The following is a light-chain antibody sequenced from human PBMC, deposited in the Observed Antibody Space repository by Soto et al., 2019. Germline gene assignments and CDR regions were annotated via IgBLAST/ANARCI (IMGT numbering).Light chain of an antibody. CDR1: QSVSSSY. CDR3: QQYGTSPYT. Sequence: DIVLTQSPGTLSLSPGERAMLSCRASQSVSSSYLAWYQQKPGQAPSLLIYGSASRATGVPDRFSGSGSGTDFTFVISGLEPEDFAVYYCQQYGTSPYTFGQGTKLEIK. CDR2: GSA. J-gene: IGKJ2*01. V-gene: IGKV3-20*01.